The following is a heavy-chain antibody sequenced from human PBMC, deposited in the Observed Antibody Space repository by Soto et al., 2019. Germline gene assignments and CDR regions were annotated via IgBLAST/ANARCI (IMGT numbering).Heavy chain of an antibody. Sequence: QVQLVQSGAEVKKPGASVKVSCKASGYTFTSYAMHWVRQAPGQRLEWMGWINAGNGNTKYSQKFQGRVTITRDTSASTAYMELSSLRSEDTAVYYCAGSWGFGELLWGMDVWGQGTTVTVSS. D-gene: IGHD3-10*01. CDR1: GYTFTSYA. CDR3: AGSWGFGELLWGMDV. V-gene: IGHV1-3*01. CDR2: INAGNGNT. J-gene: IGHJ6*02.